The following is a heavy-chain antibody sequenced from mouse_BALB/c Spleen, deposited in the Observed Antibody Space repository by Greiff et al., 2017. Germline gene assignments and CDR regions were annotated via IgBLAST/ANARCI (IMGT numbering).Heavy chain of an antibody. CDR3: ARKGGFYDGYYFAD. Sequence: VQLQQPGAELVKPGASVKLSCKASGYTFTSYWMHWVKQRPGQGLEWIGEIDPSDSYTNYNQKFKGKATLTVDKSSSTAYMQLSSLTSEDSAVYYCARKGGFYDGYYFADWGQGTLVTVSA. CDR2: IDPSDSYT. CDR1: GYTFTSYW. D-gene: IGHD2-3*01. J-gene: IGHJ3*01. V-gene: IGHV1-69*02.